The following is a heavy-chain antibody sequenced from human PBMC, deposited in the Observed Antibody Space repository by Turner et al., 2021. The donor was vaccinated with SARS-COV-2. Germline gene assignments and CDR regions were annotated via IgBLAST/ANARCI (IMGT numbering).Heavy chain of an antibody. Sequence: EVQLVGSGGGLIQPGGSLRLSCAASGFTVSSNYMSWVRQAPGKGLEWVSVIYSGGSTYYADSVKGRFTISRDNSKNTLYLQMNSLRAEDTAVYYCARDRRVWFGELLYGLDVWGQGTTVTVSS. CDR3: ARDRRVWFGELLYGLDV. J-gene: IGHJ6*02. D-gene: IGHD3-10*01. V-gene: IGHV3-53*01. CDR2: IYSGGST. CDR1: GFTVSSNY.